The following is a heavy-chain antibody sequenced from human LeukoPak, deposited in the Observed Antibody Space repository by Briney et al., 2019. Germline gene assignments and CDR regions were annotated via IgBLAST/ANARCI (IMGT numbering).Heavy chain of an antibody. D-gene: IGHD1-14*01. V-gene: IGHV1-18*01. CDR1: GYTFTSYG. Sequence: ASVKVSCKAPGYTFTSYGISWVRQAPGQGLEWMGWISAYNGNTNYAQKFQGRVTITRNTSISTAYMELSSLRSEDTAVYYCARKYNGDFDYWGQGTLVTVSS. J-gene: IGHJ4*02. CDR3: ARKYNGDFDY. CDR2: ISAYNGNT.